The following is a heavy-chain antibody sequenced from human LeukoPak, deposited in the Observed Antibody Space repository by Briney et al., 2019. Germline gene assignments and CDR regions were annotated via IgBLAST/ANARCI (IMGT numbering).Heavy chain of an antibody. CDR2: IYYSGST. J-gene: IGHJ6*03. V-gene: IGHV4-59*01. D-gene: IGHD6-25*01. CDR3: ARAGYGCGDYYYYYYMDV. CDR1: GGSISSYY. Sequence: PSETLSLTCTVSGGSISSYYWSWIRQPPGKGLEWIGYIYYSGSTNYNPSLKSRVTISVDTSKNQFSLKLSSVTAADTAVYYCARAGYGCGDYYYYYYMDVWGKGTTVTVSS.